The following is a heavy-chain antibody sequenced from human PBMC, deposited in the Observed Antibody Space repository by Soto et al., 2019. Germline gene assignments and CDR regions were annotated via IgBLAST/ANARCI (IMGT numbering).Heavy chain of an antibody. CDR1: GGSISSSSYY. V-gene: IGHV4-39*01. D-gene: IGHD6-13*01. J-gene: IGHJ6*03. Sequence: PSETLSLTCTVSGGSISSSSYYWGWTRQPPGKGLEWIGSIYYSGSTYYNPSLKSRVTISVDTSKNQFSLKLSSVTAADTAVYYCVLERRQLVLGVFMDVWGKGTTVTVSS. CDR3: VLERRQLVLGVFMDV. CDR2: IYYSGST.